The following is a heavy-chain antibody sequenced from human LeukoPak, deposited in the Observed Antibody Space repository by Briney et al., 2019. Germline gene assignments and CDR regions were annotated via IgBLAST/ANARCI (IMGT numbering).Heavy chain of an antibody. CDR1: GGSFSGYY. Sequence: TSETLSLTCAVYGGSFSGYYWSWIRQPPGKGLEWIGEINHSGSTNYNPSLKSRVTISVDTSKNQFSLKLSSVTAADTAVYYCASQGDTAMVIDYWGRGTLVTVSS. CDR3: ASQGDTAMVIDY. D-gene: IGHD5-18*01. CDR2: INHSGST. J-gene: IGHJ4*02. V-gene: IGHV4-34*01.